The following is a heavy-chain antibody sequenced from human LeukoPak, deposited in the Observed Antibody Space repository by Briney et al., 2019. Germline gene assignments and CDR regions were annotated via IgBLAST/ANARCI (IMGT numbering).Heavy chain of an antibody. Sequence: PGGSLRLSCAASGFTFSSYERNWVRQAPGKGLEWVSYISSSGSTIYYADSVKGRFTISRDNAKNSLYLQINSLRAEATAVYYCARDGNNYYYYMDVWGKGPTVTVSS. J-gene: IGHJ6*03. CDR1: GFTFSSYE. V-gene: IGHV3-48*03. CDR3: ARDGNNYYYYMDV. D-gene: IGHD1-1*01. CDR2: ISSSGSTI.